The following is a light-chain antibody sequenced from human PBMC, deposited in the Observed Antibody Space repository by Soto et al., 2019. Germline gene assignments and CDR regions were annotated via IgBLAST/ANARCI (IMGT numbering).Light chain of an antibody. CDR3: KNYNIYSLS. J-gene: IGKJ4*01. V-gene: IGKV1-5*01. Sequence: DIQMTQSPSTLSASVGDRVTITCRASQSISSWLAWYQQKPGKAPKLLIYDASSLESGVPSRFSGSGSGTDSTLTTSGMQPDDFATFSAKNYNIYSLSSGGGTKGE. CDR1: QSISSW. CDR2: DAS.